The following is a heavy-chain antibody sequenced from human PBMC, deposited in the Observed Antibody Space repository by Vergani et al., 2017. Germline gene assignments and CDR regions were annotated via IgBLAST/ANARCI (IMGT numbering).Heavy chain of an antibody. V-gene: IGHV1-46*01. CDR3: ASVXLGYGDYYYYGMDV. Sequence: QVQLVQSGAEVKKPGASGKVSCKASGYTFTSYYMHWVRQAPGQGLEWMGIINPSGGSTSYAQKFQGRVTMTRDTSTSTVYMELSSLRSEDTAVYYCASVXLGYGDYYYYGMDVWGQGTTVTVSS. CDR1: GYTFTSYY. CDR2: INPSGGST. D-gene: IGHD4-17*01. J-gene: IGHJ6*02.